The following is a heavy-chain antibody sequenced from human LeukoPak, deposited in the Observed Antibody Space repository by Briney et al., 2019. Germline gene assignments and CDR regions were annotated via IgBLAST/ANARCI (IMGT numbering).Heavy chain of an antibody. J-gene: IGHJ4*02. V-gene: IGHV4-59*01. CDR1: GDSISSYY. CDR3: ARDSGTGYYFDY. CDR2: IYYSGST. Sequence: SETLSLTCTVSGDSISSYYWSWIRQPPGKGLEWIGYIYYSGSTNYNPSLKSRVTISVDTSKNQFSLKLSSVTAADTAVYYCARDSGTGYYFDYWGQGTLVTVSS. D-gene: IGHD2-8*02.